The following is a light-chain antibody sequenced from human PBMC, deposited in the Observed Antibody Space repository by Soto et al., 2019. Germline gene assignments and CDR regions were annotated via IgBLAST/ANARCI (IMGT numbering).Light chain of an antibody. CDR1: TSDVGGYNY. Sequence: QAVLTQPASVAGFPGQSITISCTGTTSDVGGYNYVSWYQHHPGNAPKLIIYEVSSRSSGVSNRFSGSKSGNTASLIISGLQTEDEADYYCSSYTSSSTSVFGTGTKVTVL. J-gene: IGLJ1*01. CDR3: SSYTSSSTSV. V-gene: IGLV2-14*01. CDR2: EVS.